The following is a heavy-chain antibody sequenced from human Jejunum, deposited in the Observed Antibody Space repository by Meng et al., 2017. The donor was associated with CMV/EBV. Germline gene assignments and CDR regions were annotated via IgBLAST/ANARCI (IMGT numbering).Heavy chain of an antibody. V-gene: IGHV4-4*07. Sequence: QVHLHESDPGQVKSPDTLALPVPVSGGSIRTSHWTWIRQPAGKGLEWIGRIYTSGSTHYNPSLKSRVTMSVDTSKNQFSLKLSSVTAADTAVYYCARENSGYDYWGQGTLVTVSS. CDR3: ARENSGYDY. J-gene: IGHJ4*02. D-gene: IGHD5-12*01. CDR1: GGSIRTSH. CDR2: IYTSGST.